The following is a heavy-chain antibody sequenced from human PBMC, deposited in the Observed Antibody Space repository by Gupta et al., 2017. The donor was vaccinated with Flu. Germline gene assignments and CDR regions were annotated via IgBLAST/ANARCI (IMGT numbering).Heavy chain of an antibody. D-gene: IGHD2-15*01. V-gene: IGHV7-4-1*02. Sequence: ASGYTFTSFAVNWVRQAPGQGLEWMGWINTNTGHPKNAQDFTGRFVFSLDSSVSTAYLQINGLKPEDTAVYYCAREGMVDGLKFDYWGQGTLLTVSS. J-gene: IGHJ4*02. CDR2: INTNTGHP. CDR3: AREGMVDGLKFDY. CDR1: GYTFTSFA.